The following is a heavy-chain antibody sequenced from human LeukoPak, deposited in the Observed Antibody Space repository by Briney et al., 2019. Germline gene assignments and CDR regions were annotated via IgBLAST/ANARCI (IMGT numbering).Heavy chain of an antibody. CDR2: ISAYNGNT. J-gene: IGHJ4*02. Sequence: ASVKVSCKASGYTFTSYGISWVLQAPGQGLEWMGWISAYNGNTNYAQKLQGRVTMTTDTSTSTAYMELRSLRSDDTAVYYCAGVEAAAPFDYWGQGTLVTVSS. D-gene: IGHD6-13*01. CDR1: GYTFTSYG. V-gene: IGHV1-18*01. CDR3: AGVEAAAPFDY.